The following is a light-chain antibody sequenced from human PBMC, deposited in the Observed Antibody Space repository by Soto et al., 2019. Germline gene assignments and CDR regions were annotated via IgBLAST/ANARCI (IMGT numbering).Light chain of an antibody. V-gene: IGLV1-47*01. CDR3: AAWEDSLSGGV. J-gene: IGLJ3*02. Sequence: QSVLTQPPSASGTPGQRVTISCSGSSSNIRSNYVYWYQQLPGTAPKLLIYKNNQRPSGVPDRFSGSKSGTSASLAISGLRSEDEADYYCAAWEDSLSGGVFGGGTKLTVL. CDR1: SSNIRSNY. CDR2: KNN.